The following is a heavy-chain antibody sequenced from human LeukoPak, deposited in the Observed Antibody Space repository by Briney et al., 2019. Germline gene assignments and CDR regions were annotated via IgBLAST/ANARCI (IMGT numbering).Heavy chain of an antibody. CDR2: MSPNSGNT. CDR3: ARGPPNWGFDY. CDR1: GYTFTTYG. J-gene: IGHJ4*02. V-gene: IGHV1-8*02. D-gene: IGHD7-27*01. Sequence: GASVKVSCKASGYTFTTYGINWVRHTGQGLEWMGWMSPNSGNTGYAQKFQGRVSMTRDTSISTAYMELSSLSSEDTAVYSCARGPPNWGFDYWGQGTLVTVSS.